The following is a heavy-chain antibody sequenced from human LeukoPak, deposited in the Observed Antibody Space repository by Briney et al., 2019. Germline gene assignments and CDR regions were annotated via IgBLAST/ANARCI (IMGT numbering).Heavy chain of an antibody. CDR3: ARAGIAVAAPDY. V-gene: IGHV4-59*11. CDR1: GGSISSHY. D-gene: IGHD6-19*01. J-gene: IGHJ4*02. Sequence: SETLSLTCTVSGGSISSHYWSWIRQPPGKGLEWIGYIYYSGSTNYNPSLKSRVTISVDTSKNQFSLKLSSVTAADTAVYYCARAGIAVAAPDYWGQGTLVTVSS. CDR2: IYYSGST.